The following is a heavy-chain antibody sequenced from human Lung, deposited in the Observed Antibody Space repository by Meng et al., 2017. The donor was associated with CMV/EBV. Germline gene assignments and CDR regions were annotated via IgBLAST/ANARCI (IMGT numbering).Heavy chain of an antibody. CDR1: GGAISSSNW. V-gene: IGHV4-4*02. D-gene: IGHD6-19*01. Sequence: GQCQECGPGLVKPSGTLLLTCAVSGGAISSSNWWSWVRQPPGKGLEWIGEIYHSGSTNYNPSLKSRVTISVDKSKNQFSLKLSSVTAADTAVYYCASFPPPGKQWLVTDYWGQGTLVTVSS. J-gene: IGHJ4*02. CDR2: IYHSGST. CDR3: ASFPPPGKQWLVTDY.